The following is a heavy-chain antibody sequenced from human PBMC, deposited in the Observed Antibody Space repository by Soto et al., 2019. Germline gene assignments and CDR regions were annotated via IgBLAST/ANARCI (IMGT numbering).Heavy chain of an antibody. V-gene: IGHV4-30-4*08. J-gene: IGHJ4*02. CDR2: VYYSGVT. CDR1: GGSISSGDYY. Sequence: SETLSLTCTVSGGSISSGDYYWSWIHQPPGKGLEWIGYVYYSGVTYYNPSLKSRLTISLDTSKTQFSLKLGSVTAADTAVYFFAKQQADFGGEQYFFAYWSQGTRVTVSS. D-gene: IGHD3-3*01. CDR3: AKQQADFGGEQYFFAY.